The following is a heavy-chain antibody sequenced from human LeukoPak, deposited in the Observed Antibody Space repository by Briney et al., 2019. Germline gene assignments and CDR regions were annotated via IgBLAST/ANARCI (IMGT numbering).Heavy chain of an antibody. J-gene: IGHJ4*02. CDR3: SAHRDGPKYYYFDY. Sequence: GGSPRLSCTASGFAFGDYAVNWFRQAPGKGLEWVGFIRSKTFGGTTDYAASVRGRFTLSRDDSKSIAYLQMHSLKTEDTAVYYCSAHRDGPKYYYFDYWGQGTLVTVSS. CDR1: GFAFGDYA. D-gene: IGHD5-24*01. V-gene: IGHV3-49*03. CDR2: IRSKTFGGTT.